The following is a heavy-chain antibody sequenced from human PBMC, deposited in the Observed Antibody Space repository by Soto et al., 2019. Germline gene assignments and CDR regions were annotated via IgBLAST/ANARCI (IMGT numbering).Heavy chain of an antibody. V-gene: IGHV2-5*02. CDR3: AHKGGGDRILDY. CDR1: GFSLSTRGVG. CDR2: IYWDDAK. D-gene: IGHD3-16*01. Sequence: QITLKESGPTLVKPTQTLTLTCNFSGFSLSTRGVGVGWIRQPPGKALEWLTLIYWDDAKEYSPSLRSRITITQDTSKNHVVLTMTDMAPVDTATYYCAHKGGGDRILDYWGQGTLVTVSS. J-gene: IGHJ4*02.